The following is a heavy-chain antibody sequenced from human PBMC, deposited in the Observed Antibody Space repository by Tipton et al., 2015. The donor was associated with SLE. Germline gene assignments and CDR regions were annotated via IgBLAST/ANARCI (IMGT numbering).Heavy chain of an antibody. CDR2: IFYSGNT. V-gene: IGHV4-59*01. CDR1: GGSMNNYY. J-gene: IGHJ3*01. Sequence: TLSLTCTVSGGSMNNYYWNWIRQPPGKRLEWIGYIFYSGNTNYNPSLNSRVTISLDTSKNQFSLKLSSVTAADTAVYYCARSPPYCSGGTCYRRAYAFDFWGQGTMVTVSS. CDR3: ARSPPYCSGGTCYRRAYAFDF. D-gene: IGHD2-15*01.